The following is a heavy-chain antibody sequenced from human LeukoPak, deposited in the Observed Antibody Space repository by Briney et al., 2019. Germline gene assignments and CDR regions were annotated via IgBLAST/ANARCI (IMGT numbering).Heavy chain of an antibody. J-gene: IGHJ4*02. CDR3: AKIEGLLLQSRYFDS. CDR2: IKQDGSEK. V-gene: IGHV3-7*03. D-gene: IGHD2/OR15-2a*01. Sequence: GGSLRLSCAASGFTFSSYWMSWVRQAPGKGLEWVANIKQDGSEKYYVDSVKGRFTISRDNSKNTLYLQMRTLRAEDTALYFCAKIEGLLLQSRYFDSWGQGTLVTVSS. CDR1: GFTFSSYW.